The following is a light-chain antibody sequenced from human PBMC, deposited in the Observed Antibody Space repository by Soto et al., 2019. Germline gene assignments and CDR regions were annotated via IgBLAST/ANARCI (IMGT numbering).Light chain of an antibody. CDR3: QQTYSTSSYT. Sequence: DIPMTQSPSSLSASVGDRVTITCRASQNITNYLNWYQQKPGKAPVLLMYAASSLQGGVPSRFSGSGSGTDFTLTISSLEPEDFATYYCQQTYSTSSYTFGQGTKLDVK. CDR2: AAS. J-gene: IGKJ2*01. CDR1: QNITNY. V-gene: IGKV1-39*01.